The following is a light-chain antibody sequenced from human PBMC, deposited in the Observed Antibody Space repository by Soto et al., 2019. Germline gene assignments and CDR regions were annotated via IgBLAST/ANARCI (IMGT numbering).Light chain of an antibody. CDR1: SSDVGGYNY. V-gene: IGLV2-8*01. CDR2: EVS. CDR3: SSYAGSNNYV. Sequence: QPVLTQPPSVSGSPGQSVTISCTGTSSDVGGYNYVSWYQQHPGKAPKLMIYEVSKRPSGVPDRFSGSKSDNTASLTVSGLQAEDEADYYCSSYAGSNNYVFGTGTKLTVL. J-gene: IGLJ1*01.